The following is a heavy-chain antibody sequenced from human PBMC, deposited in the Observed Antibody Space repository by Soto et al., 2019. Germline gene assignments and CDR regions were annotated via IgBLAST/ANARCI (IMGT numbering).Heavy chain of an antibody. J-gene: IGHJ4*02. D-gene: IGHD3-22*01. CDR1: GFTFSSYA. CDR3: ARDRRYYYDNSGPLDY. Sequence: QVQLVESGGGVVQPGRSLRLSCAASGFTFSSYAMHWVRQAPGKGLEWVAVISYDGSNKYYEDSVKGRFTIARDNSKNTLYLQMNSLRAEDTAVYYCARDRRYYYDNSGPLDYWGQGTLVTVSS. V-gene: IGHV3-30-3*01. CDR2: ISYDGSNK.